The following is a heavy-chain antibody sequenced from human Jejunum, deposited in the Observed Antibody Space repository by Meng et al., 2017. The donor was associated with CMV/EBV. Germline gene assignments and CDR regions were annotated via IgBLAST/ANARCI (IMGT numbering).Heavy chain of an antibody. CDR2: ISCTGGGTP. J-gene: IGHJ6*02. V-gene: IGHV3-23*01. D-gene: IGHD2-2*01. Sequence: GRQEPGKGPEWVSSISCTGGGTPYYAHSVKGRFTISKDSAENTLYLQMNSLRAEDTAVYYCVRDLNVVVVPVAIERDYYYYGMDVWGQGTTVTVSS. CDR3: VRDLNVVVVPVAIERDYYYYGMDV.